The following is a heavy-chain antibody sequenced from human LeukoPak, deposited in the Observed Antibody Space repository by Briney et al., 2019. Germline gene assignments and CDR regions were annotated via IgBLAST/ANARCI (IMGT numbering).Heavy chain of an antibody. D-gene: IGHD3-10*01. V-gene: IGHV3-48*01. CDR2: ISSSSSTI. Sequence: GGSLRLSCAASGFTFSSYSMNWVRQAPGKGLEWVSYISSSSSTIYYADTVKGRFTIYRDNAKNSLYLQMNSLRAEDTAVYYCARITWFGDAFDIWGQGTMVTVSS. CDR1: GFTFSSYS. CDR3: ARITWFGDAFDI. J-gene: IGHJ3*02.